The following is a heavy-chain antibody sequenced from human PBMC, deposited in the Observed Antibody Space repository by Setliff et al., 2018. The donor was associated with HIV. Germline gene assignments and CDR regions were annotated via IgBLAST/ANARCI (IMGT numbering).Heavy chain of an antibody. D-gene: IGHD3-22*01. Sequence: PGGSLRLSCAASEFTFSVYAMSWLRQAPGKGLEWVSGISGSGSSTFYADSVMGRFTISRDNSKNTVYLQMNSLRAEDTAEYYCAKELAASGLGYFDSWGRGILVTVSS. CDR1: EFTFSVYA. CDR3: AKELAASGLGYFDS. V-gene: IGHV3-23*01. J-gene: IGHJ4*02. CDR2: ISGSGSST.